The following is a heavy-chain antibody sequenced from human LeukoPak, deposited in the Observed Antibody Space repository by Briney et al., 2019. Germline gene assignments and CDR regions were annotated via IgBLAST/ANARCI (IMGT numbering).Heavy chain of an antibody. Sequence: GGSLRLSCAASGFTFSSYSMSWVRQAPGKGLEWVANIKQDGSEKYYVDSVKGRFTISRDNAKNSLYLQMNSLRAEDTAVYYCAKDQPRAYFDYWGQGTLVTVSS. CDR3: AKDQPRAYFDY. V-gene: IGHV3-7*01. CDR1: GFTFSSYS. D-gene: IGHD2-2*01. CDR2: IKQDGSEK. J-gene: IGHJ4*02.